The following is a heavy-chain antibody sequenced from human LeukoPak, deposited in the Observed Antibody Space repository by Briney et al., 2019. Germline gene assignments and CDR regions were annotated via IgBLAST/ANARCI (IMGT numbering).Heavy chain of an antibody. CDR3: ARDAIAAAGKNWFDP. V-gene: IGHV3-30-3*01. Sequence: GGSLRLSCAASGFTFSSYAMSWVRQAPGKGLEWVAVISYDGSNKYYADSVKGRFTISRDNSKNTLYLQMNSLRAEDTAVYYCARDAIAAAGKNWFDPWGQGTLVTVS. D-gene: IGHD6-13*01. CDR2: ISYDGSNK. J-gene: IGHJ5*02. CDR1: GFTFSSYA.